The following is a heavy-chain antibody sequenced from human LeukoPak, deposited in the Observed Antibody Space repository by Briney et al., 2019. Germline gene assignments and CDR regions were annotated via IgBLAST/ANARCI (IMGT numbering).Heavy chain of an antibody. J-gene: IGHJ3*02. Sequence: ASVKVSCKASGYTFTSYYMHWVRQAPEQGLEWMGIINPTTGDTTYAQKFQGRLTMTRDMSTSTVYMELSSLTSEDTAVFYCARYGFSAVWQGGWHAFDIWGQGTVVTVSS. CDR3: ARYGFSAVWQGGWHAFDI. CDR1: GYTFTSYY. D-gene: IGHD2-15*01. V-gene: IGHV1-46*01. CDR2: INPTTGDT.